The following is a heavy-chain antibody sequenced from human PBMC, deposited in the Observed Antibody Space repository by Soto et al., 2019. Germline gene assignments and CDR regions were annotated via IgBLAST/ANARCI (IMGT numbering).Heavy chain of an antibody. CDR1: GFTFSSYG. J-gene: IGHJ6*02. Sequence: PGGSLRLSCAASGFTFSSYGMHWVRQAPGKGLEWVAVISYDGSNKYYADSVKGRFTISRDNSKNTLYLQMNSLRAEDTAVYYCAKARYCSGGSCYHPTSYYYYGMDVWGQGTTVTVSS. D-gene: IGHD2-15*01. CDR2: ISYDGSNK. CDR3: AKARYCSGGSCYHPTSYYYYGMDV. V-gene: IGHV3-30*18.